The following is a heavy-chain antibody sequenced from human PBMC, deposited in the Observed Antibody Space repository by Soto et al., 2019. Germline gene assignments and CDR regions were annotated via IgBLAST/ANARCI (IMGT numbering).Heavy chain of an antibody. J-gene: IGHJ4*02. Sequence: SETLSLTCAVYSGSFSGYYWSWIRQPPGKGLEWIGEIYHGLSIVYNPSLKSRVTISGDSSKNQFSLRLSSVTAADTAVYYCARHGGYYFDYWGQGALVTVSS. D-gene: IGHD3-16*01. CDR1: SGSFSGYY. CDR3: ARHGGYYFDY. V-gene: IGHV4-34*01. CDR2: IYHGLSI.